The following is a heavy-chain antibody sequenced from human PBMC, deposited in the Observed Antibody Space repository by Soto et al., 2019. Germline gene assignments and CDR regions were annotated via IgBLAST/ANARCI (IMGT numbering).Heavy chain of an antibody. J-gene: IGHJ4*02. CDR3: ARTRLDCRSTSCYDY. Sequence: ASVNVSRKPSVYTFTSYGISWVRQAPRQGLERMAWISAYNGNTNYEQKLKGRVTMTTDTSTSTAYMELRSLSSDDTAVYYCARTRLDCRSTSCYDYWGQGTLVTVSS. CDR2: ISAYNGNT. D-gene: IGHD2-2*01. CDR1: VYTFTSYG. V-gene: IGHV1-18*01.